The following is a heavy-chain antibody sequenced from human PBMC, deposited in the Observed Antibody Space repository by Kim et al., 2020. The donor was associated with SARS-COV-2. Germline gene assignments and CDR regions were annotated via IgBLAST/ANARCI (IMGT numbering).Heavy chain of an antibody. CDR3: ARSVSGSYYYGMDI. J-gene: IGHJ6*02. V-gene: IGHV1-3*01. D-gene: IGHD1-26*01. Sequence: QNFQDRVTITRDTAASTAYMELSSLGSEDTAVYYCARSVSGSYYYGMDIWGQGTTVTVSS.